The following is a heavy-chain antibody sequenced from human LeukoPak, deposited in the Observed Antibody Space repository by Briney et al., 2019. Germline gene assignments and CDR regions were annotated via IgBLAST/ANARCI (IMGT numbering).Heavy chain of an antibody. Sequence: PGGSLRLSCAASGFTFSTFAMSWVRQAPGKGLEWVSAISGSGINTHYADSVKGRFTISRDNSKNTLYLQMNSLRAEDTAVYYCAKDRYYYGSGYYFDYWGQGTLVTVSS. CDR3: AKDRYYYGSGYYFDY. V-gene: IGHV3-23*01. D-gene: IGHD3-10*01. CDR2: ISGSGINT. CDR1: GFTFSTFA. J-gene: IGHJ4*02.